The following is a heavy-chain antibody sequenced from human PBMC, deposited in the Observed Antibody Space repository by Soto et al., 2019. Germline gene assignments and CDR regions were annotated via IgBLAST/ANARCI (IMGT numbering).Heavy chain of an antibody. V-gene: IGHV3-21*01. CDR1: GFTFSSYS. CDR3: ARYSSSWFLFDP. D-gene: IGHD6-13*01. Sequence: PGGSLRLSCAASGFTFSSYSMNWVRQAPGKGLEWVSSISSSSSYIYYADSVKGRFTISRDNAKNSLYLQMNSLRAEDTAVYYCARYSSSWFLFDPWGQGTLVTVSS. J-gene: IGHJ5*02. CDR2: ISSSSSYI.